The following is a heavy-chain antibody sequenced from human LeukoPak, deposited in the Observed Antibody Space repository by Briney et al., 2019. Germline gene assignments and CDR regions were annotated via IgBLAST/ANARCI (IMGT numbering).Heavy chain of an antibody. V-gene: IGHV1-24*01. Sequence: ASVKVSCKVSGYTLTELSMHWVRQAPGKGLEWMGGFDPEDGETIYAQKFQGRVTLTEDTSTDTAYMELSSLRSEDTAVYYCATDRPRSGVRGSFDYWGQGTLVTVSS. CDR2: FDPEDGET. CDR1: GYTLTELS. D-gene: IGHD3-10*01. J-gene: IGHJ4*02. CDR3: ATDRPRSGVRGSFDY.